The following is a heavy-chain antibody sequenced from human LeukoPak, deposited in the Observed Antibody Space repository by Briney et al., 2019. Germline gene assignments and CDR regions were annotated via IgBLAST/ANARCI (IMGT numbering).Heavy chain of an antibody. J-gene: IGHJ4*02. Sequence: PSQTLSLTCTVSGGSISSGDYYWSWIRQPPGKDLEWIGYIYYSGSTYYNPSLKSRVTISVDTSKNQFSLKLSSVTAADTAVYYCARDYGGNPDSSYFDYWGQGTLVTVSS. CDR3: ARDYGGNPDSSYFDY. CDR1: GGSISSGDYY. D-gene: IGHD4-23*01. CDR2: IYYSGST. V-gene: IGHV4-30-4*08.